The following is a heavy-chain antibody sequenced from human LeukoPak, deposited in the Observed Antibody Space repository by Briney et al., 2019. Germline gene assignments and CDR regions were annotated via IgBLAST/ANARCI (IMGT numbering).Heavy chain of an antibody. CDR3: ARHGGYDSSGYYWLEGDY. Sequence: PGESLKISCKGSGYSFTSYWIGWVRQMPGKGLEWMGIIYPGDSDTRYSPSFQGQVTISADKSISTAYLQWSSLKASDTAMYYCARHGGYDSSGYYWLEGDYWGQGTLVTVSS. V-gene: IGHV5-51*01. D-gene: IGHD3-22*01. CDR2: IYPGDSDT. J-gene: IGHJ4*02. CDR1: GYSFTSYW.